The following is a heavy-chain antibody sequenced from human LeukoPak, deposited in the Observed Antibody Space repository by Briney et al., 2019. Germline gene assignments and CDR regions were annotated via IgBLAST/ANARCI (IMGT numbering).Heavy chain of an antibody. J-gene: IGHJ5*02. CDR1: GGSISSYY. CDR2: IYYSGST. CDR3: ARETRSGGSLLRGNWFDP. V-gene: IGHV4-59*01. Sequence: PSETLSLTCTVSGGSISSYYWSWIRQPPGKGLEWIGYIYYSGSTNYNPSLKSRVTISVDTSKNQFSLKLSSVAAADTAVYYCARETRSGGSLLRGNWFDPWGQGTLVTVSS. D-gene: IGHD2-15*01.